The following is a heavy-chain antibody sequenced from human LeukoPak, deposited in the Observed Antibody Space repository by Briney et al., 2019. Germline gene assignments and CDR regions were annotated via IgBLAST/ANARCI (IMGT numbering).Heavy chain of an antibody. CDR3: ARGNTGYNSEFGY. CDR1: GGSISSSNYY. Sequence: SETLSLTCSVSGGSISSSNYYWGWIRQPPGKGLEWIGSIYYSGNTYYNPSLKSRVTISVDTSKNQFSLQLNSVTPEDTAVYYCARGNTGYNSEFGYWGQGTLVTVSS. V-gene: IGHV4-39*01. J-gene: IGHJ4*02. D-gene: IGHD6-25*01. CDR2: IYYSGNT.